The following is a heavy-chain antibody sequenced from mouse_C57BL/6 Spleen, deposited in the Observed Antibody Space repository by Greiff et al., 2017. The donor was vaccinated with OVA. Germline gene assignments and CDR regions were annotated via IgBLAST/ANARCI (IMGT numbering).Heavy chain of an antibody. CDR1: GYSITSGYY. V-gene: IGHV3-6*01. J-gene: IGHJ3*01. D-gene: IGHD1-1*01. Sequence: EVQVVESGPGLVKPSQSLSLTCSVTGYSITSGYYWNWIRQFPGNKLEWMGYISYDGSNNYNPSLKNRISITRDTSKNQFFLKLNSVTTEDTATYYCARDHYGSSYEAWFAYWGQGTLVTVSA. CDR2: ISYDGSN. CDR3: ARDHYGSSYEAWFAY.